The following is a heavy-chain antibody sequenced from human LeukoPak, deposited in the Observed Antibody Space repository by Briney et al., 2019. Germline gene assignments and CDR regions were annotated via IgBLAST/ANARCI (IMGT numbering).Heavy chain of an antibody. V-gene: IGHV3-48*01. CDR1: GFTFSTYN. CDR2: INADSSTI. CDR3: VRDNSRGQSLGVIY. Sequence: GGSLRLSCAASGFTFSTYNMNWVRQAPGKGLEWISYINADSSTIQYADSVRGRFTTSRDNAKNSLYLQMNRLRAEDTAVYYCVRDNSRGQSLGVIYWGQGSLVTVSS. J-gene: IGHJ4*02. D-gene: IGHD3-22*01.